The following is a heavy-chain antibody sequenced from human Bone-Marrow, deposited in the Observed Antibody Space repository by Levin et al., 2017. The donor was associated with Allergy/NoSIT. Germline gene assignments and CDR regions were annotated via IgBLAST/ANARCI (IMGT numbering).Heavy chain of an antibody. CDR1: GFTFSNFW. Sequence: PGGSLRLSCAASGFTFSNFWMTWVRQAPGKGLEWVATIKQDGSEKKYVDSVKGRFTISRDNAKNSLYLQLNSLRAEDTAAYYCARSLSVSYWGQGALVTVSS. CDR2: IKQDGSEK. CDR3: ARSLSVSY. V-gene: IGHV3-7*01. D-gene: IGHD2-15*01. J-gene: IGHJ4*02.